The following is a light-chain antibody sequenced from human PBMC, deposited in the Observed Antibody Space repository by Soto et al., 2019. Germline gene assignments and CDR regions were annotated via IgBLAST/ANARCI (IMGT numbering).Light chain of an antibody. J-gene: IGLJ1*01. CDR2: EVS. CDR3: SSYTSSNTL. Sequence: QSALTQPASVSGSPGQSITISCTGTSSDVGGYNYVSWFQQYAGKAPKLMIYEVSNRPSGVSSRFSGSKSGNTASLTISGLQAEDEADYYCSSYTSSNTLFGTGTKLTVL. V-gene: IGLV2-14*01. CDR1: SSDVGGYNY.